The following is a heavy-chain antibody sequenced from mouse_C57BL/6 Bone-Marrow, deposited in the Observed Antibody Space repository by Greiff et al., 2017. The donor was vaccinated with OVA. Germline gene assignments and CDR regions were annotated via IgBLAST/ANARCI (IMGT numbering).Heavy chain of an antibody. CDR1: GYTFTDYN. CDR2: INPNNGGT. CDR3: ARETYYGSSYVGFAY. Sequence: VQLQQSGPELVKPGASVKMSCKASGYTFTDYNMHWVKQSHGKSLEWIGYINPNNGGTSYNQKFKGKATLTVNKSSSTAYMELRSLTSEDSAVYYCARETYYGSSYVGFAYWCQGTLVTVSA. D-gene: IGHD1-1*01. J-gene: IGHJ3*01. V-gene: IGHV1-22*01.